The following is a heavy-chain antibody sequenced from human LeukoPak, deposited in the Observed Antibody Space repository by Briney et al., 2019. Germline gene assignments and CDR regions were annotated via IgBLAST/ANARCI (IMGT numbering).Heavy chain of an antibody. Sequence: KPSETLSLTCAVYGGSFSGYYWSWIRQPPGKGLEWIGEINHSGSTNYNPSLKSRVTISVDTSKNQFSLKLSSVTAADTAVYYCAGDNPGGSLGDYDYWGQGTLVTVSS. CDR3: AGDNPGGSLGDYDY. J-gene: IGHJ4*02. CDR1: GGSFSGYY. CDR2: INHSGST. D-gene: IGHD4-17*01. V-gene: IGHV4-34*01.